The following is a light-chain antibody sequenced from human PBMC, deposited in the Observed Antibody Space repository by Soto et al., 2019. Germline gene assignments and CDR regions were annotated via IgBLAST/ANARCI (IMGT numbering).Light chain of an antibody. J-gene: IGKJ1*01. CDR3: QQYNNWPPVT. V-gene: IGKV3-20*01. CDR2: GPS. Sequence: EIVLTQSPGTLYLSPGERATLSCRASQSVSSTHLAWYQQKPGQAPRLLIYGPSSRATGIPDRFSGSGSGTEFTLTISSLQSEDFAVYYCQQYNNWPPVTFGQGTKV. CDR1: QSVSSTH.